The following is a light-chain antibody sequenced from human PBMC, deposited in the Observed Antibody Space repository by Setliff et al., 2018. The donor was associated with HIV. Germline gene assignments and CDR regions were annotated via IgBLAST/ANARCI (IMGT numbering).Light chain of an antibody. V-gene: IGLV2-11*01. Sequence: QSALTQPRSVSGSPGQSVTISCTGTSSDIGAYDYVSWFQQSPGKAPLLIIYDVTRRPSGVPDRFSGSRSGNTASLTISGLQADDEAYYYCCSYVASQSSYDFGSGTKVTVL. J-gene: IGLJ1*01. CDR1: SSDIGAYDY. CDR2: DVT. CDR3: CSYVASQSSYD.